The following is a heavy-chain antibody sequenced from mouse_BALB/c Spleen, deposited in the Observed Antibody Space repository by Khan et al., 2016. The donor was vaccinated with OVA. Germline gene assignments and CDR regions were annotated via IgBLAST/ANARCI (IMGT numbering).Heavy chain of an antibody. CDR3: ARGSRYGSYFDF. CDR1: GYTFTNYW. V-gene: IGHV1-63*02. CDR2: VHPGGGFT. D-gene: IGHD2-14*01. J-gene: IGHJ2*01. Sequence: QVQLKQSRTELVRPGTSVKMSCKAAGYTFTNYWIGWVKQRPGHGPEWIGDVHPGGGFTDYNEKFKVKTTLTADAFSSTAYMQLSSLTSEDSAIYDCARGSRYGSYFDFWGQGTTLTVAS.